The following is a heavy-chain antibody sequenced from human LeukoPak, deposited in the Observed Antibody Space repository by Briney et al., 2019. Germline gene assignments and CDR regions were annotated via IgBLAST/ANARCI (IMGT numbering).Heavy chain of an antibody. D-gene: IGHD6-13*01. CDR3: ARTRGGSSSWYPAVDY. V-gene: IGHV4-59*01. J-gene: IGHJ4*02. CDR1: GGSISSYY. Sequence: SETLSLTCTVSGGSISSYYWTWIRQPPGKGLEWIGYIYYSGSTNYNPSLKSQVTISVDTSKNQFSLKLSSVTAADTAVYYCARTRGGSSSWYPAVDYWGQGTLVTVSS. CDR2: IYYSGST.